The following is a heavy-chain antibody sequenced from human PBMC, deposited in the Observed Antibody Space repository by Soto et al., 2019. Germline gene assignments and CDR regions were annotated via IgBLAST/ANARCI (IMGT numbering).Heavy chain of an antibody. CDR3: ARAEVVVVVVAAHVYGMDV. CDR2: IIPIFGTA. V-gene: IGHV1-69*01. J-gene: IGHJ6*02. Sequence: QVQLVQSGAEVKKPGSSVKVSCKASGGTFSSYAISWVRQAPGQGLQWMGGIIPIFGTANYAQKFQGRVTITADESTSTAYMELSSLRSEDTAVYYCARAEVVVVVVAAHVYGMDVWGRQTTVTVS. CDR1: GGTFSSYA. D-gene: IGHD2-15*01.